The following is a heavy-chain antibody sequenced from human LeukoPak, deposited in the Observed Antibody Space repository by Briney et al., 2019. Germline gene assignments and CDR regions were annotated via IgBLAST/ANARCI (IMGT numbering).Heavy chain of an antibody. Sequence: SETLSLTCTVSGGSISSYYWSWIRQPPGKGLEWIGYIYYSGNTNYNPSLKTRVTISVDTSKNQFSLKLNSVTAADTAVYYCARGPVDCSAGSCYALDFWGQGTLVTVSS. V-gene: IGHV4-59*12. CDR1: GGSISSYY. CDR2: IYYSGNT. J-gene: IGHJ4*02. CDR3: ARGPVDCSAGSCYALDF. D-gene: IGHD2-15*01.